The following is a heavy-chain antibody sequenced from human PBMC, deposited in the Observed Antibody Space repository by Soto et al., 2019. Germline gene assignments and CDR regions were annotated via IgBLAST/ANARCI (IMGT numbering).Heavy chain of an antibody. V-gene: IGHV3-13*01. J-gene: IGHJ6*02. D-gene: IGHD3-10*01. Sequence: PGGSLRLSWAASGYTFRSDDMHWVRRVTGKGLEWVSVIGSAGDSNYAHSVKRRFTISRENAKNSLYLQMNSLRAGDTAVYYCARGSKGTYGMDIRDHGTTVTVSS. CDR2: IGSAGDS. CDR1: GYTFRSDD. CDR3: ARGSKGTYGMDI.